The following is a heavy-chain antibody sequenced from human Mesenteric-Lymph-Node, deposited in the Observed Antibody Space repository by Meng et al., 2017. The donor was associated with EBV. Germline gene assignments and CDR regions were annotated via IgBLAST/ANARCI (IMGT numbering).Heavy chain of an antibody. CDR3: AKGVHHDPPDVFDM. CDR1: GFTFSNHA. D-gene: IGHD3-16*01. V-gene: IGHV3-23*01. CDR2: ISGSGGST. Sequence: EVKLLESXXGLVQXGGSLRLSGETSGFTFSNHAVSWVRQAPGKGLEWVSSISGSGGSTYYADSVKGRFTISRDNSKRTVYLQMNSLRAEDTAVFFCAKGVHHDPPDVFDMWGQGTTVSVST. J-gene: IGHJ3*02.